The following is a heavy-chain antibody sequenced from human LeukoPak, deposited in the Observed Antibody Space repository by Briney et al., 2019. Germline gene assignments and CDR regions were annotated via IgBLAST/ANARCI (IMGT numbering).Heavy chain of an antibody. CDR1: GGSISSYY. V-gene: IGHV4-59*01. CDR2: IYYSGST. J-gene: IGHJ6*02. Sequence: SETLSLTCTVSGGSISSYYRSWIRQPPGKGLEWIGYIYYSGSTNYNPSLKSRVTISVDTSKNQFSLKLSSVTAADTAVYYCARQMAYYDSSGYYCDYYYGMDVWGQGTTVTVSS. CDR3: ARQMAYYDSSGYYCDYYYGMDV. D-gene: IGHD3-22*01.